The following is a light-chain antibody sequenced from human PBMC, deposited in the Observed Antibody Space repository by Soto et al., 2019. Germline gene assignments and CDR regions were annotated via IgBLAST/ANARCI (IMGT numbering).Light chain of an antibody. V-gene: IGKV3-20*01. CDR1: QSVSSSF. Sequence: ECVLTQSPGTLSLSPGERATLSCRASQSVSSSFLAWYQLKPGQAPRLLIYGASSRATGIPDRFSGSGSGTDLTLTISRLEPEDFAVYYCQQYDSSPWTFGQGTKVEIK. J-gene: IGKJ1*01. CDR3: QQYDSSPWT. CDR2: GAS.